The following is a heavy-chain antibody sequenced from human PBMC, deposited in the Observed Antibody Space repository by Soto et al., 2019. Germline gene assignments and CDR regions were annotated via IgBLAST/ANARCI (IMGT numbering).Heavy chain of an antibody. Sequence: QVQLVESGGGVVQPGRSLRLSCAASGFTFSSYAMHWVRQAPGKGLEWVAVISYDGSNKYYADSVKGRFTISRDNSKNTLYLQLNSLRAEDTAVYYCARGIMMAYYFDYWGQGTLVTVSS. CDR1: GFTFSSYA. CDR3: ARGIMMAYYFDY. D-gene: IGHD3-16*01. V-gene: IGHV3-30-3*01. J-gene: IGHJ4*02. CDR2: ISYDGSNK.